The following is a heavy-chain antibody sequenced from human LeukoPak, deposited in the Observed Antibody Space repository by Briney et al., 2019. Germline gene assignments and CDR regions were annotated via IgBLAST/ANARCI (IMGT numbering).Heavy chain of an antibody. V-gene: IGHV1-2*02. D-gene: IGHD3-10*01. CDR2: INPNSGGT. J-gene: IGHJ4*02. CDR3: ARGYYYGSGSYNYFLYYFDY. CDR1: GYTFTGYY. Sequence: EASAKVSCKASGYTFTGYYMHWVRQAPGQGLEWMGWINPNSGGTNYAQKFQGRVTMTRDTSISTAYMELSRLRSDDTAVYYCARGYYYGSGSYNYFLYYFDYWGQGTLVTVSS.